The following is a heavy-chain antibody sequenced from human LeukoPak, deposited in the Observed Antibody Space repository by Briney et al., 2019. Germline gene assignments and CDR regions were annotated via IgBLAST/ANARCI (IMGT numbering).Heavy chain of an antibody. V-gene: IGHV3-21*01. D-gene: IGHD6-19*01. J-gene: IGHJ4*02. CDR3: ARAGTAAYSSGWYWYFDY. CDR1: GFTFSSYS. Sequence: GGSLRLSCSASGFTFSSYSMNWVRQAPGKGLEGVSSIISSSSYIYYADSVKGRFTISRDNAKNSLYLQMNSLRAQDRAVYYCARAGTAAYSSGWYWYFDYWGQGALVTVSS. CDR2: IISSSSYI.